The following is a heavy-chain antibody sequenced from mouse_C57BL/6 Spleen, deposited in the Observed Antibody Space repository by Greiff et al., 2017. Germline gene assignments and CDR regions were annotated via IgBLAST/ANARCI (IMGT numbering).Heavy chain of an antibody. CDR2: INPSNGGT. J-gene: IGHJ1*03. V-gene: IGHV1-53*01. Sequence: VQLQQPGTELVKPGASVTLSCKASGYTFTSYWMHWVKQRPGQGLEWIGNINPSNGGTNYNEKFKSKATLTVDKSSSTAYMQLSSLASEDSAVYYCARDPITTVVAPRYFDVWGTGTTVTVSS. CDR1: GYTFTSYW. D-gene: IGHD1-1*01. CDR3: ARDPITTVVAPRYFDV.